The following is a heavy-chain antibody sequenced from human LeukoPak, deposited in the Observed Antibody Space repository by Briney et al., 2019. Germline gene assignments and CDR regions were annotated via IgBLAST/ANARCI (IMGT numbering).Heavy chain of an antibody. CDR2: ISWNRGSI. CDR3: AEDMIAVAGRYYFDY. Sequence: GGSLRLSCAASGFTFDDYAMHWVRQAPGKGLEWVSGISWNRGSIGYADSVKGRFTISRDNAKNSLYLQMNSLRAEDTALYYCAEDMIAVAGRYYFDYWGQGTLVTVSS. J-gene: IGHJ4*02. D-gene: IGHD6-19*01. CDR1: GFTFDDYA. V-gene: IGHV3-9*01.